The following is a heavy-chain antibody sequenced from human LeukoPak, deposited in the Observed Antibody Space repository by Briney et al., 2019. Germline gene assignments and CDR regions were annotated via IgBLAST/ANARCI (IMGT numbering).Heavy chain of an antibody. CDR3: ARGAQACQLVPFDY. CDR2: IYYSGST. CDR1: GGSISSYY. D-gene: IGHD6-13*01. V-gene: IGHV4-59*01. Sequence: SETLSLTCTVSGGSISSYYWTWIRQPPGKGLEWIGYIYYSGSTNYNPSLKSRVIISVDTSKNQFSLKLSSVTAADTAVYYCARGAQACQLVPFDYWGQGTLVTVSS. J-gene: IGHJ4*02.